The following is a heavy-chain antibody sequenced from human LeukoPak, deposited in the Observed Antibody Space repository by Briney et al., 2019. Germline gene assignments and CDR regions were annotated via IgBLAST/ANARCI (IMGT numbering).Heavy chain of an antibody. CDR3: ARRGGSFDAFDI. CDR1: GGSISSYY. D-gene: IGHD1-26*01. CDR2: IYYSGST. J-gene: IGHJ3*02. Sequence: KSSETLSLTCTVSGGSISSYYWSWIRQPPGKGLEWIGYIYYSGSTNYNPSLKSRVTISVDTPKNQFSLKLSSVTAADTAVYYCARRGGSFDAFDIWGQGTMVTVSS. V-gene: IGHV4-59*01.